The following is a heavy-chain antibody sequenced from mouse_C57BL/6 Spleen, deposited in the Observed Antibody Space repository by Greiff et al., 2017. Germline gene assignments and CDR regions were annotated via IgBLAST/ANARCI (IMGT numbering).Heavy chain of an antibody. J-gene: IGHJ4*01. D-gene: IGHD1-1*01. CDR2: IYPSDSET. CDR1: GYTFTSYW. Sequence: QVQLQQPGAELVRPGSSVKLSCKASGYTFTSYWMDWVKQRPGQGLEWIGNIYPSDSETHYNQKFKDKATLTVDKASSTAYMQLSSLTSEDSAVYYCARDYYGIAMDYWGQGTSVTVSS. CDR3: ARDYYGIAMDY. V-gene: IGHV1-61*01.